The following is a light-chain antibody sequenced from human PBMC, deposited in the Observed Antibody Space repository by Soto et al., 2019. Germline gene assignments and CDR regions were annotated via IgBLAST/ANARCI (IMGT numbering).Light chain of an antibody. J-gene: IGKJ1*01. CDR1: QGISSY. V-gene: IGKV1-9*01. CDR3: QQSYSAPRT. CDR2: AAS. Sequence: DIQLTQSPSFLSASVGDRVTITCRASQGISSYLAWYQQKPGKAPKLLIYAASTLQTGVPSRFSGGGSGTDFTLTINSLQPEDFATYYCQQSYSAPRTFGQGTKVDIK.